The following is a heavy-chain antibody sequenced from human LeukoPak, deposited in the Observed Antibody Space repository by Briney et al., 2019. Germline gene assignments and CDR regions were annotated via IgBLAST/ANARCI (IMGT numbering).Heavy chain of an antibody. D-gene: IGHD3-9*01. CDR3: ARESVRYSYFDY. Sequence: PGGSLRLSCAASGFTFSSYSFNWVRQAPGKGLEWVSYISSSSSTRYYTDSVKGRFTISRDNAKNSLYLQMNSQRAEDTAVYYCARESVRYSYFDYWGQGTLVTVSS. J-gene: IGHJ4*02. CDR1: GFTFSSYS. V-gene: IGHV3-48*01. CDR2: ISSSSSTR.